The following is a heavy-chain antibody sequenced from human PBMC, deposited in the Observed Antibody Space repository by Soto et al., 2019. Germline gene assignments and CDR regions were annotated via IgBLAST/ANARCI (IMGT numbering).Heavy chain of an antibody. CDR2: ISAYNGNT. J-gene: IGHJ5*02. CDR3: ARSPTTTQWYSSGWPNWFDP. CDR1: GYTFTSYG. Sequence: ASVKVSCKASGYTFTSYGISWVRQAPGQGLEWMGWISAYNGNTNYAQKLQGRVTMTTDTSTSTAYMELRSLRSDDTAVYYCARSPTTTQWYSSGWPNWFDPWGQGTLVTVSS. V-gene: IGHV1-18*01. D-gene: IGHD6-19*01.